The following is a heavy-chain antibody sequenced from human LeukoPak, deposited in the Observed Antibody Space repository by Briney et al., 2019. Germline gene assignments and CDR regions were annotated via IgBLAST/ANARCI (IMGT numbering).Heavy chain of an antibody. CDR2: ISAYNGNT. D-gene: IGHD3-10*01. J-gene: IGHJ4*02. CDR1: GYTFTSYG. CDR3: VRDVGNMVRGVTFDY. V-gene: IGHV1-18*01. Sequence: ASVKVSCKASGYTFTSYGISWVRQAPGQGLEWMGWISAYNGNTNYAQKLQGRVTMTTDTSTSTAYMELRSLRSDDTAVYYCVRDVGNMVRGVTFDYWGQGTLVTVSS.